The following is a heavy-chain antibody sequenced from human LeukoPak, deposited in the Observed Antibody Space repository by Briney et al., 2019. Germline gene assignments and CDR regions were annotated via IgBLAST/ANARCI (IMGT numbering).Heavy chain of an antibody. Sequence: ASVKVSCKASGYTFTSYGISWVRQAPGQGLEWMGWISAYNGNTNYAQKLQGRVTMTTDTSTSTAYMELRSLRSDDTAVYYCARRWGVVPAAKGRIPPGHFDYWGQGTLVTVSS. J-gene: IGHJ4*02. V-gene: IGHV1-18*01. CDR1: GYTFTSYG. D-gene: IGHD2-2*01. CDR2: ISAYNGNT. CDR3: ARRWGVVPAAKGRIPPGHFDY.